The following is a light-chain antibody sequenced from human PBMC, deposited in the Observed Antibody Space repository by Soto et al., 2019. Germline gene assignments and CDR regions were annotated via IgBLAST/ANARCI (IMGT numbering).Light chain of an antibody. CDR3: AAWDESRSGL. J-gene: IGLJ2*01. Sequence: QSALPQPPSASGTPGQRLTISCSGSSSHIGSNTVNWYPPHPGTAPILLIYSTTQRPSGVPDRFSGSKSGTSASLAISGLKTEDEDDYHRAAWDESRSGLLGGGNKITVL. CDR1: SSHIGSNT. V-gene: IGLV1-44*01. CDR2: STT.